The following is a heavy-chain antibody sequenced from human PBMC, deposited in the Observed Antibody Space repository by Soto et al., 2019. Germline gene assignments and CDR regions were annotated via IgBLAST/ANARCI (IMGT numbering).Heavy chain of an antibody. Sequence: GGSLRLSCAASGFTFSSYWMSWVRQAPGKGLEWVANIKQDGSEKYYVDSVKGRFTISRDNAKNSLYLQMNSLRAEDTAVYYCAREYYDYIWGSYRDYWGQETLVTVSS. CDR3: AREYYDYIWGSYRDY. V-gene: IGHV3-7*01. CDR2: IKQDGSEK. CDR1: GFTFSSYW. D-gene: IGHD3-16*02. J-gene: IGHJ4*02.